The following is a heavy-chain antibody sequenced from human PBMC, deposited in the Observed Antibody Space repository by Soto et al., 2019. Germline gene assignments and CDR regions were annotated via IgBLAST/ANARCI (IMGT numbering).Heavy chain of an antibody. CDR3: ARDSERYYDFWCALIPPYYYYGMDF. J-gene: IGHJ6*02. CDR1: GFTFSSYA. Sequence: PGGSLRLSCAASGFTFSSYAMHWVRQAPGKGLEWVAVISYDGSNKYYADSVKGRFTISRDNSKNTLYLQMDSLRAEDTAVYYCARDSERYYDFWCALIPPYYYYGMDFWGQGTTVTVSS. D-gene: IGHD3-3*01. V-gene: IGHV3-30-3*01. CDR2: ISYDGSNK.